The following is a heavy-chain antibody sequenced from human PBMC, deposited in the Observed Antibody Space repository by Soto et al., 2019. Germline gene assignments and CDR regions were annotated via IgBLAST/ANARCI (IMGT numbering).Heavy chain of an antibody. CDR1: GYSFSSYW. D-gene: IGHD2-21*02. V-gene: IGHV5-51*01. J-gene: IGHJ5*02. Sequence: GESLKISCKASGYSFSSYWIAWVRQMPGKGLEWMGIIYPADSDIRYSESSEGHVTISVDKSISTAYLQWSSLKASDTAMYYCARHIPYCSGDCYHRWGQGTLVTVSS. CDR2: IYPADSDI. CDR3: ARHIPYCSGDCYHR.